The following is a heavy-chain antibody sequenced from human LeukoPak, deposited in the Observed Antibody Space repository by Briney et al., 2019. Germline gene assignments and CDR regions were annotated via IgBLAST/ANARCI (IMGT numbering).Heavy chain of an antibody. CDR2: ISTVSTYT. D-gene: IGHD6-25*01. CDR1: GFTFSDYS. J-gene: IGHJ6*03. CDR3: ARDGSGLFLYYYMDV. V-gene: IGHV3-21*06. Sequence: GRSLRLSCAPSGFTFSDYSMNWVRQAPGKGLEWVASISTVSTYTFYGDSVEGRFSISRDNAKNVLYLHMSRLTAEDTAVYYCARDGSGLFLYYYMDVWGKGTTVTVSS.